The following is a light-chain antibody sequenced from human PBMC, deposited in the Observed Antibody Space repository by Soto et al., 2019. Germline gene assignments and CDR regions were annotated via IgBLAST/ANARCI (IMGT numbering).Light chain of an antibody. J-gene: IGKJ5*01. CDR2: GAS. Sequence: EIVLTQSPGTLSLSPGERVTFSCRASQSISSNLAWYQQKPGQAPRLLIYGASTRATHIPDRFSGSGSETDFTLTISSLEPEDFAVYYCQQRSNWITFGQGTRLENK. CDR3: QQRSNWIT. CDR1: QSISSN. V-gene: IGKV3-11*01.